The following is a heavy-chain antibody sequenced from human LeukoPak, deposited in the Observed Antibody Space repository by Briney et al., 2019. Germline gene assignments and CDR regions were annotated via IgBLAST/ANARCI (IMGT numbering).Heavy chain of an antibody. CDR2: IYTSGST. D-gene: IGHD3-22*01. Sequence: SETLSLTCTVSGGSICSYYWSWLRQPAGKGLEWIGRIYTSGSTNYNPSLKSRVTMSVDTSKNQFSLKLSSVTAADTAVYYCARGRRITMIVDYWGQGTLVTVSS. CDR3: ARGRRITMIVDY. J-gene: IGHJ4*02. V-gene: IGHV4-4*07. CDR1: GGSICSYY.